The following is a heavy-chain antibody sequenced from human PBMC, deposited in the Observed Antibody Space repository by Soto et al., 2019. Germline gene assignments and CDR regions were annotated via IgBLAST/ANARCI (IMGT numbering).Heavy chain of an antibody. D-gene: IGHD1-26*01. Sequence: GGSLRLSCAASGFTFSSYEMNWVRQAPGKGLEWVSYISSSGSTIYYADSVKGRFTISRDNAKNSLYLQMNSLRAEDTAVYYCARVSGSSRYYFDYWGQGTLVTVSS. V-gene: IGHV3-48*03. CDR2: ISSSGSTI. J-gene: IGHJ4*02. CDR1: GFTFSSYE. CDR3: ARVSGSSRYYFDY.